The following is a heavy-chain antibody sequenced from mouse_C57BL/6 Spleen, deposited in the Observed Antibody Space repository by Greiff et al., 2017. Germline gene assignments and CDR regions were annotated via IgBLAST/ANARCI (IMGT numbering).Heavy chain of an antibody. CDR1: GYAFSSSW. V-gene: IGHV1-82*01. Sequence: QVQLKESGPELVKPGASVKISCKASGYAFSSSWMNWVKQRPGKGLEWIGRIYPGDGDTNYNGKFKGKATLTADKSSSTAYMQRSSLTSEDSAVYFCARRGGSSHGFAYWGQGTLVTVSA. D-gene: IGHD1-1*01. CDR2: IYPGDGDT. J-gene: IGHJ3*01. CDR3: ARRGGSSHGFAY.